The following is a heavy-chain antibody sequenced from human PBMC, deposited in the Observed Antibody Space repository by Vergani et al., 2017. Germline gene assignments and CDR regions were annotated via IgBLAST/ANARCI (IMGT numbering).Heavy chain of an antibody. CDR3: ARDIPGYSSGWLYDAFDI. CDR1: GGSFSGYY. V-gene: IGHV4-34*01. Sequence: QVQLQQWGAGLLTPSETLSLTCDVYGGSFSGYYWSWIRQPPGKGLEWIGEINHSGSTNYNPSLKSPVPISVDPSKNHFSLKLSSVTAADTAVYYCARDIPGYSSGWLYDAFDIWGQGTMVTVSS. D-gene: IGHD6-19*01. CDR2: INHSGST. J-gene: IGHJ3*02.